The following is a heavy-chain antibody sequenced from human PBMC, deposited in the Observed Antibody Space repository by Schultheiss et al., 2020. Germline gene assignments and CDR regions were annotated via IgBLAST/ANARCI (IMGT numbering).Heavy chain of an antibody. D-gene: IGHD3-3*01. J-gene: IGHJ4*02. CDR3: VRGAGRVSDY. V-gene: IGHV3-23*01. Sequence: GGSLRLSCAASGFTFSSYAMSWVRQAPGKGLEWVSAISGSGGNTYYADSVKGRFTISRDDSKNTLYLEMNSLRVEDTAVYYCVRGAGRVSDYWGQGTLVTVSS. CDR1: GFTFSSYA. CDR2: ISGSGGNT.